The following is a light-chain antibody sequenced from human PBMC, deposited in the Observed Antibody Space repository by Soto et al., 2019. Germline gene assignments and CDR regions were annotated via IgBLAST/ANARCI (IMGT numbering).Light chain of an antibody. CDR1: SSDVGSYNL. CDR3: CSYAGSSSEV. J-gene: IGLJ2*01. Sequence: QSALTQPASVSGSPGQSITISCTGTSSDVGSYNLVSWYQQHPGKAPKLMIYVGSNRHSGVSNRFSGSKSGNTASLTISGLQAEDEAAYYCCSYAGSSSEVFGGGTQLTVL. CDR2: VGS. V-gene: IGLV2-23*01.